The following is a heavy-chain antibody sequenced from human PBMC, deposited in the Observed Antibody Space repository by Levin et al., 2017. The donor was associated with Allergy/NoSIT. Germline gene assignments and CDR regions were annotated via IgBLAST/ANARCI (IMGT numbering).Heavy chain of an antibody. D-gene: IGHD6-19*01. CDR2: IDWDDDK. CDR1: GFSLSTSGMC. J-gene: IGHJ4*02. CDR3: ARAYGYRRGWRHVDY. Sequence: QTLSLTCTFSGFSLSTSGMCVSWIRQPPGKALEWLARIDWDDDKYYSTSLKTRLTISKDTFRSQVVLTMTNMDPVDTGTYYCARAYGYRRGWRHVDYWGQGTLVTVSS. V-gene: IGHV2-70*11.